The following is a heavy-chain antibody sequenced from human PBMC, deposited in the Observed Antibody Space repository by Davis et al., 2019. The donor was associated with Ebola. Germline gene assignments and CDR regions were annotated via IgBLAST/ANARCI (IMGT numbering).Heavy chain of an antibody. Sequence: GASLKISCKGSGYSFTSSWIGCVRQMPGKGLEWLGIIYPGDSDTRYSPSFQGQVTISADKSIGTAYLQWSSLKASDTAMYYCARLDTVTTDYYFDYWGQGTLVTVSS. J-gene: IGHJ4*02. V-gene: IGHV5-51*01. CDR2: IYPGDSDT. CDR3: ARLDTVTTDYYFDY. D-gene: IGHD4-17*01. CDR1: GYSFTSSW.